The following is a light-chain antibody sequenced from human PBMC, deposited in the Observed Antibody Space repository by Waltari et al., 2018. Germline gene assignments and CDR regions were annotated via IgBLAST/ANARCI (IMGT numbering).Light chain of an antibody. CDR2: DAS. CDR3: QQRSNWPLT. Sequence: EIVLTQSPATLSLSPGERATLSCRASQSVSSYLGWDQQKPGQAPRLLIYDASHRATGIPARFSGSGSGTDFTLTISSLEPEDFAVYYCQQRSNWPLTFGGGTKVEIK. J-gene: IGKJ4*01. CDR1: QSVSSY. V-gene: IGKV3-11*01.